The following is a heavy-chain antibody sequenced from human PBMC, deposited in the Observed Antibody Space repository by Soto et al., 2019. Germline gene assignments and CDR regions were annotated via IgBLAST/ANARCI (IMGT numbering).Heavy chain of an antibody. V-gene: IGHV3-53*04. Sequence: EVQLVESGGDLVQRGGSLRLSCAASGFSVSRNYMNWVRQAPGKGLEWVSIIHRGGNTYYADSVQGRFTMSRDNAKNTLSLQMNNLTSDDTAVYFCARDPFGGHDLDMDVWGQGTAVTVSS. CDR1: GFSVSRNY. CDR3: ARDPFGGHDLDMDV. CDR2: IHRGGNT. J-gene: IGHJ6*02. D-gene: IGHD5-12*01.